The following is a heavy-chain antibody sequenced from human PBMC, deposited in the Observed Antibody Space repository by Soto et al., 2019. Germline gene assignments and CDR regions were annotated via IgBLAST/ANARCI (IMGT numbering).Heavy chain of an antibody. J-gene: IGHJ6*02. D-gene: IGHD3-22*01. CDR3: ARDFVRDYYDSSVDHGMDV. CDR1: GFTFSSYS. V-gene: IGHV3-21*01. CDR2: ISSSSSYI. Sequence: GGSLRLSCVASGFTFSSYSMNWVRQAPGKGLEWVSSISSSSSYIYYADSVKGRFTISRDNAKNSLYLQMNSLRAEDTAVYYCARDFVRDYYDSSVDHGMDVWGQGTTVTVSS.